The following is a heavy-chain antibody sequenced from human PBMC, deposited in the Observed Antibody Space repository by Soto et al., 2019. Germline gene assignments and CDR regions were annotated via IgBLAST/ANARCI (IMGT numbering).Heavy chain of an antibody. V-gene: IGHV4-34*01. CDR2: INHSGST. CDR3: AGQFGESSVFDY. Sequence: QVQLQQWGAGLLKPSETLSLTCAVYGGSFSGYYWSWIRQPPGKGLEWIGEINHSGSTNYNPSLKSRVTLSVDTPKNQFSLKLSSVTAADTAVYYCAGQFGESSVFDYWGQGTLVTVSS. D-gene: IGHD3-10*01. CDR1: GGSFSGYY. J-gene: IGHJ4*02.